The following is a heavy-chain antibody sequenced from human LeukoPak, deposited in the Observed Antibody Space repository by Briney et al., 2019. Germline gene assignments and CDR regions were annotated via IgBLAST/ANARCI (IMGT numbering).Heavy chain of an antibody. J-gene: IGHJ3*02. CDR2: INPNSGGT. CDR1: GYTFTGYY. Sequence: ASVKVSCKASGYTFTGYYIHWVRQAPGHGLEWMGRINPNSGGTNFAQKFQGRVTMTRDTSINTAHMELSRLRSDDTAVFYCATFMILDEGDFDIWGQGTMVTVSS. D-gene: IGHD3-16*01. V-gene: IGHV1-2*06. CDR3: ATFMILDEGDFDI.